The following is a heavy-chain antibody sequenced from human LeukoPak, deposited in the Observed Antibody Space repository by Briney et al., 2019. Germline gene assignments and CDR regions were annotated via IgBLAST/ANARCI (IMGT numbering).Heavy chain of an antibody. CDR2: IKEDGTET. V-gene: IGHV3-7*03. D-gene: IGHD5-24*01. J-gene: IGHJ4*02. Sequence: GGSLRLSCAASGFTVSSNYMSWVRQAPGKGLEWVANIKEDGTETCYVDSVKGRFTISRDNAKNSLYLQMNSLRVEDTAVYYCAKEGRSLQTYWGQGTLVTVSS. CDR3: AKEGRSLQTY. CDR1: GFTVSSNY.